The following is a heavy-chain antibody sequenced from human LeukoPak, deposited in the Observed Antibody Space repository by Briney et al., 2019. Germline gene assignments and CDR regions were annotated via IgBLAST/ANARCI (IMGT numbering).Heavy chain of an antibody. J-gene: IGHJ4*02. CDR3: ARHYTVTTRGDY. V-gene: IGHV3-74*01. Sequence: GGSLRLSCAASGFTFSSYWMHWVRQAPGKGLVWVSRINSDGSDTTYADSVKGRFTISRDNAKNSLYLQMNSLRAEDTAVYYCARHYTVTTRGDYWGQGTLVTVSS. D-gene: IGHD4-17*01. CDR1: GFTFSSYW. CDR2: INSDGSDT.